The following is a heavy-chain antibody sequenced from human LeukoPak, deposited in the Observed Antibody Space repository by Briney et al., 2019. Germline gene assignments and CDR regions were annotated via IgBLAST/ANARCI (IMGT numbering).Heavy chain of an antibody. CDR2: ISSSSSTI. CDR3: ARDGITIFGVPLYFQH. V-gene: IGHV3-48*02. Sequence: GGSLRLSCAASGFTFSSYSMNWVRQAPGKGLEWVSYISSSSSTIYYADSVKGRFTFSRDNAKNSLYLQMNSLRDEDTAVYYCARDGITIFGVPLYFQHWGQGTLVTVSS. D-gene: IGHD3-3*01. CDR1: GFTFSSYS. J-gene: IGHJ1*01.